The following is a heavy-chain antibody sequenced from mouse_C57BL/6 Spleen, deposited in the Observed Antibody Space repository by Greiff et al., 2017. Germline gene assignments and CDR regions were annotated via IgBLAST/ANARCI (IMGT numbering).Heavy chain of an antibody. D-gene: IGHD2-1*01. CDR3: ARVYYGNYGYFDV. CDR2: INYDGSST. CDR1: GFTFSDYY. J-gene: IGHJ1*03. Sequence: EVKLMESEGGLVQPGSSMKLSCTASGFTFSDYYMAWVRQVPEKGLEWVANINYDGSSTYYLDSLKSRFIISRDNAKNILYLQMSSLKSEDTATYYGARVYYGNYGYFDVWGTGTTVTVSS. V-gene: IGHV5-16*01.